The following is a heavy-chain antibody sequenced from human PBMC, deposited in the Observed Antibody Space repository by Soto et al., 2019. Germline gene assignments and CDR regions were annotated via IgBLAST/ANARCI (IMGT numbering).Heavy chain of an antibody. Sequence: GGSLRPSCAASGFTFSSYSMNWVRQAPGKGLEWVSSISSSSSYIYYADSVKGRFTISRDNAKNSLYLQMNSLRAEDTAVYYCARACSSSWSPDYWGQGTLVTVSS. CDR1: GFTFSSYS. CDR2: ISSSSSYI. CDR3: ARACSSSWSPDY. J-gene: IGHJ4*02. V-gene: IGHV3-21*01. D-gene: IGHD6-13*01.